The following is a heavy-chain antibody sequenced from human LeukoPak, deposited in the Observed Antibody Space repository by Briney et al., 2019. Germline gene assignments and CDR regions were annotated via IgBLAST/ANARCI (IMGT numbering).Heavy chain of an antibody. CDR2: ISGCGGST. D-gene: IGHD6-19*01. Sequence: GGSLRLSCAASGFTLSSYAMCWVRQAPGKGLEWVSAISGCGGSTYYADSVKGRFTISRDNAKNTLYMQMNSLRAEDTAVYYCAKAEQWLVRDWGQGTLVTVSS. J-gene: IGHJ4*02. CDR1: GFTLSSYA. CDR3: AKAEQWLVRD. V-gene: IGHV3-23*01.